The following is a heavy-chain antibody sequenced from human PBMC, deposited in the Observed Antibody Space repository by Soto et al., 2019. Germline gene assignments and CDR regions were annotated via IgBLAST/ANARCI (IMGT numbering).Heavy chain of an antibody. CDR3: ARRPHSSGYYYYYYGMDV. V-gene: IGHV4-39*01. CDR1: GGSISSSSYY. J-gene: IGHJ6*02. CDR2: IYYSGST. D-gene: IGHD3-22*01. Sequence: XETLSLTCTVAGGSISSSSYYWGWIRQPRGKGLEWIGSIYYSGSTYYNPSLKSRVTISVDASKNQFSLKLSSVTAADTAVYYCARRPHSSGYYYYYYGMDVWGQGTTVTVSS.